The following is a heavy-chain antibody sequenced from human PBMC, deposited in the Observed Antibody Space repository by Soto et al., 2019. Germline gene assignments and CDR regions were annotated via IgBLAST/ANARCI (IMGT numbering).Heavy chain of an antibody. D-gene: IGHD6-13*01. Sequence: ASVKVSCKASGYTFTGYYMHWVRQAPGQGLEWMGWINPNSGGTDCAQKFQGRVTMARDTSTTTASMELSSLTSDDTAVYYCARATGYSNYYYYGMDVWGQGTTVTVSS. CDR2: INPNSGGT. CDR3: ARATGYSNYYYYGMDV. CDR1: GYTFTGYY. J-gene: IGHJ6*02. V-gene: IGHV1-2*02.